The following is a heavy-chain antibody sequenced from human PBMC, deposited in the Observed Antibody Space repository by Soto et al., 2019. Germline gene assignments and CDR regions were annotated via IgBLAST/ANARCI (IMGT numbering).Heavy chain of an antibody. D-gene: IGHD5-12*01. J-gene: IGHJ3*02. V-gene: IGHV3-7*01. CDR3: AREKGVATICAFDI. CDR1: GFTFSSYW. Sequence: GWSLRLSCAASGFTFSSYWMSWVRETPGKGLEWVANIKQDGSEKYYVDHVKGRFTISRDNAKNSLYLQMNSLRAEDTDVYHCAREKGVATICAFDIWGQGTMVTVSS. CDR2: IKQDGSEK.